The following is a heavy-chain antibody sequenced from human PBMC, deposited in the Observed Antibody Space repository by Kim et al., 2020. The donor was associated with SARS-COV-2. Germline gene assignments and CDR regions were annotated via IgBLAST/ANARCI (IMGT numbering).Heavy chain of an antibody. D-gene: IGHD3-3*01. CDR2: IYSSGST. Sequence: SETLSLTCTVSGDSINTYYWSWIRQPPGGGLEWIGQIYSSGSTHYNPSLKSRVIISTDTSKNQFSLKLSSVTSADTAVYYCARRVSYYHYLDVWGKGTTV. CDR3: ARRVSYYHYLDV. J-gene: IGHJ6*03. V-gene: IGHV4-59*01. CDR1: GDSINTYY.